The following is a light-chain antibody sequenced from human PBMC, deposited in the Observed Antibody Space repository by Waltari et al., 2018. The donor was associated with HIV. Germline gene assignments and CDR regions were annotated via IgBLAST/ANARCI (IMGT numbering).Light chain of an antibody. CDR2: DVS. J-gene: IGLJ2*01. V-gene: IGLV2-11*01. CDR3: CSYAGSYTLV. CDR1: SSDVGVYNY. Sequence: QSALTQPRSVSGSPGQSVTISCTGTSSDVGVYNYVSWYQQHQGKAPKPMIYDVSKRPSGGPDRFSGSKSGNTASLTISGLQAEDEADYYCCSYAGSYTLVFGGGTKLTVL.